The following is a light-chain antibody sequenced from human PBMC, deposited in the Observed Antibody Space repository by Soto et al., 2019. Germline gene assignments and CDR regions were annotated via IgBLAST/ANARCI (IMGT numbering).Light chain of an antibody. Sequence: DNQMNQSPSSLSASVGDRVTITCRASQGVSAYLLWYQQRQGRAPKLLIYAASNLLSGVPSRFSGSGSGTNFTLTISSLQPEDIATYYCQQYDNRPSITFGQGTRLEIK. CDR1: QGVSAY. J-gene: IGKJ5*01. CDR2: AAS. V-gene: IGKV1-39*01. CDR3: QQYDNRPSIT.